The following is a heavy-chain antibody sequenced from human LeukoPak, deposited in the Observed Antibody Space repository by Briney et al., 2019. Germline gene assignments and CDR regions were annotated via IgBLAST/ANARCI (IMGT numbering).Heavy chain of an antibody. V-gene: IGHV3-11*01. CDR2: ISSSGSTI. J-gene: IGHJ4*02. CDR1: GFTFSDYY. CDR3: ASETGYCSSTSCYGY. D-gene: IGHD2-2*01. Sequence: GGSLRLSCAASGFTFSDYYMSWIRQAPGKGLEWVSYISSSGSTIYYADSVKGRFTISRDNAKNSLYLQMNSLRAEDTAVYYCASETGYCSSTSCYGYWGQGTLVTVSS.